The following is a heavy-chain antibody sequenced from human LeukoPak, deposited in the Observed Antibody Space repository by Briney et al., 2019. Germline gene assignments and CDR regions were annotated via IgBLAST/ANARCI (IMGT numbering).Heavy chain of an antibody. D-gene: IGHD3-16*02. CDR1: GGTFISYA. Sequence: GASVKVSCKASGGTFISYAISWVRQAPGQGLEWMGGIIPIFGTANYAQKFQGRVTITADESTSTAYMELSSLRSEDTAVYYCARDRSDYYYYGMDVWGQGTTVTVSS. CDR2: IIPIFGTA. CDR3: ARDRSDYYYYGMDV. J-gene: IGHJ6*02. V-gene: IGHV1-69*01.